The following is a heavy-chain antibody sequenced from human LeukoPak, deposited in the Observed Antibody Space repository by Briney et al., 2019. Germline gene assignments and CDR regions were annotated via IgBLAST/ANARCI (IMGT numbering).Heavy chain of an antibody. Sequence: SETLSLTCAVYGGSFSDYHWSWIRQPPGKGLEWIGEINHSGSTNYNPSLKSRVTISVDTPKNQFSLKLSSVTAADTAVYYCARGSPYQLLFDYWGQGTLVTVSS. CDR1: GGSFSDYH. D-gene: IGHD2-2*01. V-gene: IGHV4-34*01. J-gene: IGHJ4*02. CDR3: ARGSPYQLLFDY. CDR2: INHSGST.